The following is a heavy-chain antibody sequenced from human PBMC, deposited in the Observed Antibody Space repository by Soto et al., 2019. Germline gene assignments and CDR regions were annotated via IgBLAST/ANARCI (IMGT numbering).Heavy chain of an antibody. CDR1: NDSIRSCTYY. D-gene: IGHD6-19*01. V-gene: IGHV4-39*01. CDR3: ATGRSDSGWYAEHV. CDR2: LSYLGTT. J-gene: IGHJ4*02. Sequence: LHLQESGPGLVKPSETLSLTCTVANDSIRSCTYYWAGIGQPPGMCREWMGSLSYLGTTDYNPSLKSRVTISKDACKNQFSLKLTSVTAADTAVYYCATGRSDSGWYAEHVWGRGALVTVSS.